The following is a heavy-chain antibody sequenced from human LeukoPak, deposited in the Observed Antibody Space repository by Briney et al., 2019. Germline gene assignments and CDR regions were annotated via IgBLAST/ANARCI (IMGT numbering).Heavy chain of an antibody. CDR2: IYYSGNT. CDR3: ARDLGYYDIFTGLYYYYGMDV. D-gene: IGHD3-9*01. CDR1: GGSISVYY. Sequence: SETLSLTCTVSGGSISVYYCSWIRHPPGKGREWIGYIYYSGNTNYNPSLKSRATISVDTSKNQFSLKLSSVTAADTAVYSCARDLGYYDIFTGLYYYYGMDVWGQGTTVTVSS. J-gene: IGHJ6*02. V-gene: IGHV4-59*01.